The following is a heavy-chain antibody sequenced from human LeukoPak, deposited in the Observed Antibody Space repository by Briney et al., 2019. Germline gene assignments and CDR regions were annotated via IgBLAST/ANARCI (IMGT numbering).Heavy chain of an antibody. J-gene: IGHJ4*02. D-gene: IGHD6-13*01. Sequence: SETLSLTCTVSGGSISSYHWNWIRQPPGKGLEWIGYISYSGSTNYKPSLKSRVTISVDTSRNQSSLKLSSVTAADTAVYYCARVGSNWYYFDYWGQGTLVTVSS. CDR3: ARVGSNWYYFDY. V-gene: IGHV4-59*01. CDR2: ISYSGST. CDR1: GGSISSYH.